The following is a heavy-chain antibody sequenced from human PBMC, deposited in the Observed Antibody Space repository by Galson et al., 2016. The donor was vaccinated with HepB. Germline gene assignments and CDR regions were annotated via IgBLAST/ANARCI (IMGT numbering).Heavy chain of an antibody. CDR2: IKSKTDGGTP. CDR1: GFTFSDTW. V-gene: IGHV3-15*01. D-gene: IGHD1-26*01. J-gene: IGHJ5*02. CDR3: TKDRGRVGAAGWFDP. Sequence: SLRLSCAASGFTFSDTWMSWVRQAPGKGLEWVGRIKSKTDGGTPDYAAPVKGRFTISRDDSRNTLYLQMNSLKTEDTAVYYCTKDRGRVGAAGWFDPWGQGTLVTVSS.